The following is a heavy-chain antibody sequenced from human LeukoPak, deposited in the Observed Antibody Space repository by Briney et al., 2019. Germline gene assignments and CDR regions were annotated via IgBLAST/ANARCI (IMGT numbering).Heavy chain of an antibody. CDR2: IKSKTDGGTT. D-gene: IGHD3-22*01. CDR1: GFTFSNAW. V-gene: IGHV3-15*01. Sequence: GGSLRLYCAASGFTFSNAWMSWVRQAPGKGLEGVGRIKSKTDGGTTDYAARVKGRFTISRDDSKDTLYLQMNSLKTEDPAVYYCTTDKKEFYYDSSTYDAFDIWGQGTMVTVSS. CDR3: TTDKKEFYYDSSTYDAFDI. J-gene: IGHJ3*02.